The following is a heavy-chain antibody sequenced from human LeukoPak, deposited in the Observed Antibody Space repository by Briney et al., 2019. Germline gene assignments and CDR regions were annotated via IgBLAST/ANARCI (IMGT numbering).Heavy chain of an antibody. Sequence: SETLSLTCTVSGGSISSYYWSWIRQPPGKGLEWIGYIYYSGSTNCNPSLKSRVTISVDTSKNQFSLKLSSVTAADTAVYYCARGLWFGELFWFDPWGQGTLVTVSS. V-gene: IGHV4-59*08. J-gene: IGHJ5*02. CDR1: GGSISSYY. CDR2: IYYSGST. D-gene: IGHD3-10*01. CDR3: ARGLWFGELFWFDP.